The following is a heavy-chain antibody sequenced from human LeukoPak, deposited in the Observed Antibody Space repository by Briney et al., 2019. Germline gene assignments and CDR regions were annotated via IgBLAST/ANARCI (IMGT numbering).Heavy chain of an antibody. D-gene: IGHD1-26*01. CDR2: ISGSGAST. CDR3: AKDQSRVGASDPFDS. Sequence: GGSLTLSCAASGFTFTNCAMTWVRQAPGKGLEWVSSISGSGASTYYADSVRGRFTISRDNSKNTVYLQMNGLSVEDTALYYCAKDQSRVGASDPFDSWGQGTQVTVSS. V-gene: IGHV3-23*01. CDR1: GFTFTNCA. J-gene: IGHJ5*01.